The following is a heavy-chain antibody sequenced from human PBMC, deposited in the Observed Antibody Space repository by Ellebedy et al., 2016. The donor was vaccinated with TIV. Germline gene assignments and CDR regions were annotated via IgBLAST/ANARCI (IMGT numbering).Heavy chain of an antibody. Sequence: PGGSLRLSCAASGFTFSSYWMSWVRQAPGKGLEWVANIKQDGSQKNYVDSVKGRFTISRDDAKNLLFLQLNSLRAEDTAVYYCARDLYSGSHWGNYWGQGTLVTVS. V-gene: IGHV3-7*01. D-gene: IGHD1-26*01. CDR3: ARDLYSGSHWGNY. CDR1: GFTFSSYW. CDR2: IKQDGSQK. J-gene: IGHJ4*02.